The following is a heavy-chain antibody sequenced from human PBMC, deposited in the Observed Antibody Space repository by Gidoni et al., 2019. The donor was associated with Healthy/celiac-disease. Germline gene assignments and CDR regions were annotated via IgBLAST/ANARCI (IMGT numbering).Heavy chain of an antibody. V-gene: IGHV4-59*01. CDR2: IYYSGST. Sequence: QLQLQESGPGLVKPSETLSLPCTVSGCSISSYYWSWIRQPPGKGLEWIGYIYYSGSTNYNPSLKSRVTISVDTSKNQFSLKLSSVTAADTAVYYCARGWIFGVGATVPFDYWGQGTLVTVSS. D-gene: IGHD3-3*01. CDR3: ARGWIFGVGATVPFDY. J-gene: IGHJ4*02. CDR1: GCSISSYY.